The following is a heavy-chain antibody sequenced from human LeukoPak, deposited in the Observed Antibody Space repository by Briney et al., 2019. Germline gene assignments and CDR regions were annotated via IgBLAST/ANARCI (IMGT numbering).Heavy chain of an antibody. D-gene: IGHD3-16*01. V-gene: IGHV4-34*01. J-gene: IGHJ4*02. CDR2: INHSGST. Sequence: TSSETLSLTCAVYGGSFSGYYWSWIRQPPGKGLEWIGEINHSGSTNYNPSLKSRVTISVDTSKNQFSLKLSSVTAADTAVYYCARDEPGDGLDYWGQGTLVTVSS. CDR1: GGSFSGYY. CDR3: ARDEPGDGLDY.